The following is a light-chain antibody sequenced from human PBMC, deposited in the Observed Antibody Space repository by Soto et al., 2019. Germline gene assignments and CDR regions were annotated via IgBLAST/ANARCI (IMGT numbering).Light chain of an antibody. CDR2: DVS. CDR3: NSYTNSGTLV. J-gene: IGLJ1*01. CDR1: SSDVGTYKY. Sequence: QSALTQPASVSGSPGQSITISCTGTSSDVGTYKYVSWYQQHPGKAPKLMIYDVSNRPSGVSNRFSGSKSGNTASLAISGLQAEDEADYYCNSYTNSGTLVFGTGTKVTVL. V-gene: IGLV2-14*03.